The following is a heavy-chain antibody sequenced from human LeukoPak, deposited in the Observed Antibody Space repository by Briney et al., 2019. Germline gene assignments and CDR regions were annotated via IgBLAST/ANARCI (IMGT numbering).Heavy chain of an antibody. V-gene: IGHV4-38-2*02. CDR2: IYHSGST. CDR3: ARVRTGTRGIHY. J-gene: IGHJ4*02. CDR1: GYSISSGYY. D-gene: IGHD1-1*01. Sequence: SETLSLTCTVSGYSISSGYYWGWIRPPPGKGREGIGSIYHSGSTYYNTSLKRGVTISVDTSKNKFCMKLSSVTAADTALYYCARVRTGTRGIHYWGQGTLFTVSS.